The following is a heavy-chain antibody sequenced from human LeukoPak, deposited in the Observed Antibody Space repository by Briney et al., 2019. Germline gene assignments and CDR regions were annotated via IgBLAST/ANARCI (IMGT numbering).Heavy chain of an antibody. CDR1: GGSISSSNW. CDR3: ARWGSSSGRYYFDS. V-gene: IGHV4-4*02. Sequence: SETLSLTCTVSGGSISSSNWWTWVRQPPGKGLEWIGEIYHSGSTTYNPSLKSRVTISVDKSKNQFSLKLSSVTAADTAVYYCARWGSSSGRYYFDSWGQGTLVIVSS. J-gene: IGHJ4*02. D-gene: IGHD3-16*01. CDR2: IYHSGST.